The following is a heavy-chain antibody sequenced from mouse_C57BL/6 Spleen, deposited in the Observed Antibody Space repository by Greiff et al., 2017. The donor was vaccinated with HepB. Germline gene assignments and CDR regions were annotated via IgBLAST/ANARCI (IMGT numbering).Heavy chain of an antibody. Sequence: DVMLVESGGGLVKPGGSLKLSCAASGFTFSSYAMSWVRQTPEKRLEWVATISDGGSYTYYPDNVKGRFTISRDNAKNNLYLQMSHLKSEDTAMYYCARPLSYGGGVYYAMDYWGQGTSVTVSS. V-gene: IGHV5-4*03. D-gene: IGHD1-1*01. CDR3: ARPLSYGGGVYYAMDY. J-gene: IGHJ4*01. CDR2: ISDGGSYT. CDR1: GFTFSSYA.